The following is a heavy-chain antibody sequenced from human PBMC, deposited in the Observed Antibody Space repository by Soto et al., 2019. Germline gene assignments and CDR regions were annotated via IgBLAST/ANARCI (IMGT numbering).Heavy chain of an antibody. V-gene: IGHV3-48*04. J-gene: IGHJ4*02. CDR2: ISSSRTTK. Sequence: GGSPRLSCAGCGFIFCAYSMNWVRQEPGKGLEWVSYISSSRTTKHYVDSVKGRFTISRDNAKNSLYLQMNSLRVEDTAVYYCATLDTAEIQTAAYWGQGTLVTVSS. D-gene: IGHD5-18*01. CDR1: GFIFCAYS. CDR3: ATLDTAEIQTAAY.